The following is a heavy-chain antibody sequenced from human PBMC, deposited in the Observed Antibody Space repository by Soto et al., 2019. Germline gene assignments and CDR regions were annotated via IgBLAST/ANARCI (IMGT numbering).Heavy chain of an antibody. D-gene: IGHD2-15*01. CDR2: ISYSGST. V-gene: IGHV4-59*01. Sequence: SETLSLTCTVSGASITTYYWSWIRQPPGKGLEWIGYISYSGSTDYNPSLKSRVTTSFDASKNQISLQVRSATAADAAVYYCARDLKEYCSDGKCNWFDPWGQGTPVTVSS. CDR3: ARDLKEYCSDGKCNWFDP. J-gene: IGHJ5*02. CDR1: GASITTYY.